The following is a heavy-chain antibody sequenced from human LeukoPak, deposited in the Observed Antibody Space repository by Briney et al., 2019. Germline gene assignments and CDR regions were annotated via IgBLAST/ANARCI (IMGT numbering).Heavy chain of an antibody. CDR1: GYSFTSYW. J-gene: IGHJ4*02. Sequence: GESLKISCKGSGYSFTSYWIGWVRRMPGKGLEWMGIIYPGDSDTRYSPSFQGQVTISADKSISTAYLQWSSLKASDTAMYYCARRVWFGELSHKYYFDYWGQGTLVTVSS. V-gene: IGHV5-51*01. CDR2: IYPGDSDT. CDR3: ARRVWFGELSHKYYFDY. D-gene: IGHD3-10*01.